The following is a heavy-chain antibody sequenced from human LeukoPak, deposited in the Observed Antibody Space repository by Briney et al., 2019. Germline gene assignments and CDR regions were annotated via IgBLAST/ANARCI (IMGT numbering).Heavy chain of an antibody. CDR2: ISAYNGNT. CDR1: GYTFTSYG. CDR3: ARIRDGYNDAYDL. V-gene: IGHV1-18*01. D-gene: IGHD5-24*01. Sequence: ASVKVSCKASGYTFTSYGISWVRQAPGQGLECMGWISAYNGNTNYAQKLQGRVTMTTDTSTSTAYMELRSLRSEDTAIYYCARIRDGYNDAYDLWGQGTVVTVPS. J-gene: IGHJ3*01.